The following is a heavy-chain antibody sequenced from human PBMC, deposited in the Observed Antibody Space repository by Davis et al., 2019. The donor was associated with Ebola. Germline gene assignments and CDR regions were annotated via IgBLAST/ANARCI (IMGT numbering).Heavy chain of an antibody. Sequence: ASVKVSCKASGYTFTSYDINWVRQATGQGLEWMGWMNPNSGNTGYAQKFQGRVTMTRNTSISTAYMELSSLRSEDTAVYYCARGRFQIEYSSSSDFDYWGQGTLVTVSS. V-gene: IGHV1-8*01. J-gene: IGHJ4*02. CDR3: ARGRFQIEYSSSSDFDY. CDR2: MNPNSGNT. CDR1: GYTFTSYD. D-gene: IGHD6-6*01.